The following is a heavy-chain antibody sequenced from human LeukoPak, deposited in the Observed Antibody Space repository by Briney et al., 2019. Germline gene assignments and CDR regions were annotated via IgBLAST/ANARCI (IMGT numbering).Heavy chain of an antibody. Sequence: GESLKISCEGSGYSFTSYWIGWGRQMPGKGLEWMGIIYPGDSDTRYSPSFQGQVTISADKSISTAYLQWSSLKASDTAMYYCARSKSSWYEGWFDPWGQGTLVTVSS. D-gene: IGHD6-13*01. CDR1: GYSFTSYW. V-gene: IGHV5-51*01. CDR3: ARSKSSWYEGWFDP. CDR2: IYPGDSDT. J-gene: IGHJ5*02.